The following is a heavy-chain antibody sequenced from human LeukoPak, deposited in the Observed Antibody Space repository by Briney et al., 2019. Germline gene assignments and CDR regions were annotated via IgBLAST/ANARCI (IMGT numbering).Heavy chain of an antibody. D-gene: IGHD5-24*01. V-gene: IGHV3-23*01. CDR3: AKDQRWLGPFDI. Sequence: GGSLRLSCAASGFTFSSYAMSWVRQAPGKGLEWVSAISGSGGSTYYADSVKGRFTISRDNSKSTLYLQMNSLRAEDAAVYYCAKDQRWLGPFDIWGQGTMVTVSS. CDR1: GFTFSSYA. J-gene: IGHJ3*02. CDR2: ISGSGGST.